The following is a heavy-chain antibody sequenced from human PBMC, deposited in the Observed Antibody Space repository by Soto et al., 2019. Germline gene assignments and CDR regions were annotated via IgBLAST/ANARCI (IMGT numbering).Heavy chain of an antibody. J-gene: IGHJ4*02. D-gene: IGHD2-2*01. CDR3: ARGGGYCSSTSCYPFDY. V-gene: IGHV4-61*01. CDR1: GGSVSSGSYY. Sequence: QVQLQESGPGLVKPSETLSLTCTVSGGSVSSGSYYWSWIRQPPGKGLEWIGYIYYSGSTNYNPSLKSRVTISVDTSKNQFSLKLSSVTAADTAVYYCARGGGYCSSTSCYPFDYWGQGTLVTVSS. CDR2: IYYSGST.